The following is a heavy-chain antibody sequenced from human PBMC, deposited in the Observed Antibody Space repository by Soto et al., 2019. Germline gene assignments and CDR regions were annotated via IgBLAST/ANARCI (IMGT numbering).Heavy chain of an antibody. CDR2: IYYNGST. V-gene: IGHV4-39*01. D-gene: IGHD3-22*01. Sequence: PSETLSLTCSVSGGSISSSYYYWGWIRQPPEKGLEWIGSIYYNGSTYYNPSLKNRVTISVDTSKNQFSLKLSSMTAADTAVYYCARHVDYYDSSGYYKGRSAFDYWGQGTRVTVSS. CDR1: GGSISSSYYY. J-gene: IGHJ4*02. CDR3: ARHVDYYDSSGYYKGRSAFDY.